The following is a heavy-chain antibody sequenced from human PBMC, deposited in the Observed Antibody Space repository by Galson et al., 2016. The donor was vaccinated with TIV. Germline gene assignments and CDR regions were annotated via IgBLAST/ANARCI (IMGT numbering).Heavy chain of an antibody. V-gene: IGHV3-33*01. CDR3: SRDLYEYIWGSYRYMDC. J-gene: IGHJ4*02. D-gene: IGHD3-16*02. CDR1: GFTFSSYG. CDR2: IWYDGSNK. Sequence: SLRLSCAASGFTFSSYGMHWVRQAPGKGLEWVAFIWYDGSNKYYADSVKGRFTLSRDNSKNTLHTQMNSLRAEDTAVYYCSRDLYEYIWGSYRYMDCWGQGALVSVSS.